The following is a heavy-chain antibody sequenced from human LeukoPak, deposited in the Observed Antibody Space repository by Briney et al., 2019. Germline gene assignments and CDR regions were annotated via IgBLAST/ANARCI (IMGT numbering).Heavy chain of an antibody. CDR2: ISGSGGST. V-gene: IGHV3-23*01. CDR3: AKDLGVGYCSSTSCYDFDY. J-gene: IGHJ4*02. CDR1: GFTFSSYA. Sequence: GGSLRLSCAASGFTFSSYAMSWVRQAPGKGLGGGSAISGSGGSTYYADSVKGRFTISRDNSKNTLYLQMNSLRAEDTAVYYCAKDLGVGYCSSTSCYDFDYWGQGTLVTVSS. D-gene: IGHD2-2*01.